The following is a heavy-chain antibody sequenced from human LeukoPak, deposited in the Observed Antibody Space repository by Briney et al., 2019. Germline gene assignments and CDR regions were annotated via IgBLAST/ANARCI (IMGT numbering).Heavy chain of an antibody. Sequence: PGGSLRLSCAASGFTFSTYAMSWVRQAPGKGLEWVSGISSSGGSTGYAESVKGRFTISRDNSKNTLFVQMNSLRAEDTAVYYCAKGGPLTGYYFFDYWGQGTLDTVSS. CDR3: AKGGPLTGYYFFDY. J-gene: IGHJ4*02. D-gene: IGHD3-9*01. CDR2: ISSSGGST. V-gene: IGHV3-23*01. CDR1: GFTFSTYA.